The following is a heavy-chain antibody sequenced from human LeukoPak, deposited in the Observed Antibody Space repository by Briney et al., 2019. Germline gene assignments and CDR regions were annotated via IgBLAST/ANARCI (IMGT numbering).Heavy chain of an antibody. D-gene: IGHD5-12*01. J-gene: IGHJ3*02. Sequence: KPSGTLSPTCAVYGGSFGGYYWSWTRQPPGKGLEWIGEINHSGSTNYNPSLKSRVTISVDTSKNQFSLKLSSVTAADTAVYYCARGTVYSGYDRLGPPHAFDIWGQGTMVTVSS. CDR2: INHSGST. CDR3: ARGTVYSGYDRLGPPHAFDI. V-gene: IGHV4-34*01. CDR1: GGSFGGYY.